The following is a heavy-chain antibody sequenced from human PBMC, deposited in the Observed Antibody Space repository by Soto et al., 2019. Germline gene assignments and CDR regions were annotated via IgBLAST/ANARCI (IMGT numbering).Heavy chain of an antibody. Sequence: QVQLQESGPGLVKPSETLSLTCTVSGGSISSYYWIWIRQPAGKGLGWIGRIYTSGSTNYNPSLKSRVSMSVDRSKNQFSLKLSSVTAADTAVYYCARDLLRWHFDSWGQGTLVTVSS. V-gene: IGHV4-4*07. CDR3: ARDLLRWHFDS. J-gene: IGHJ4*02. D-gene: IGHD6-13*01. CDR2: IYTSGST. CDR1: GGSISSYY.